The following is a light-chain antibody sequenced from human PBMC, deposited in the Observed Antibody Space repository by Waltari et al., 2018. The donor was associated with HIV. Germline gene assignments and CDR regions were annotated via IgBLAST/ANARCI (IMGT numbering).Light chain of an antibody. J-gene: IGKJ1*01. CDR3: QQYNNWPPT. V-gene: IGKV3-15*01. Sequence: EIVLTQSPATLSVSPGERATLSCRASQSVTRNLAWYQQKPGQAPRLLIYGASTRATGIPARFSGSGSETEFTLTIRSLQSEDFAVYYCQQYNNWPPTFGQGTKVEIK. CDR1: QSVTRN. CDR2: GAS.